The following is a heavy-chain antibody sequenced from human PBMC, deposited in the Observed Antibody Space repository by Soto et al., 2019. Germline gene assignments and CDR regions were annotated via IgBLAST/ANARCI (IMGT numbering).Heavy chain of an antibody. V-gene: IGHV3-30*18. D-gene: IGHD5-18*01. CDR3: AKVLWRGYSYGYAAYYYYGMDV. CDR2: ISYDGSNK. J-gene: IGHJ6*02. CDR1: GFTFSSYG. Sequence: GGSLRLSCAASGFTFSSYGMHWVRQAPSKGLEWVAVISYDGSNKYYADSVKGRFTISRDNSKNTLYLQMNSLRAEDTAVYYCAKVLWRGYSYGYAAYYYYGMDVWGQGTTVTVSS.